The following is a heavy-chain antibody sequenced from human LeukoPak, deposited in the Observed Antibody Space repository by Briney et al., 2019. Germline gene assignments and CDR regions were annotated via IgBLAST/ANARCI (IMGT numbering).Heavy chain of an antibody. J-gene: IGHJ4*02. CDR3: ARDSGNTIFGVVIERYFDY. CDR2: ISSSGSTI. CDR1: GFTVSSNY. V-gene: IGHV3-11*01. Sequence: GGSLRLSCAASGFTVSSNYMSWVRQAPGKGLEWVSYISSSGSTIYYADSVKGRFTISRDNAKNSLYLQMNSLRAEDTAVYYCARDSGNTIFGVVIERYFDYWGQGTLVTVSS. D-gene: IGHD3-3*01.